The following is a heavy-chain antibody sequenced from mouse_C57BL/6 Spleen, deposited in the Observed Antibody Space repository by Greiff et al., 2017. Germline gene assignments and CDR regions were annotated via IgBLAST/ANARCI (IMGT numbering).Heavy chain of an antibody. Sequence: QVQLQQSGAELVRPGTSVKLSCNASGYAFTNYLIEWVKQRPGQGLEWIGVINPGSGGTNYNEKFNGKDTLTADKSSSTAYMQLSGLKSVDSAVSFCARAGGYSNFPWFAYWGQGALVTVSA. D-gene: IGHD2-5*01. CDR2: INPGSGGT. J-gene: IGHJ3*01. V-gene: IGHV1-54*01. CDR1: GYAFTNYL. CDR3: ARAGGYSNFPWFAY.